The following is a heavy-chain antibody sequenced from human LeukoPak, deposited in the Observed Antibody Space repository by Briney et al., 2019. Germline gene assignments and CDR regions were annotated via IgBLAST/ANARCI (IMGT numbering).Heavy chain of an antibody. CDR1: GGSISSYY. CDR2: IYTSGST. CDR3: ARDGGTVTTRAYYYYYYYMDV. Sequence: SETLSLTCTVSGGSISSYYWSWIRQPAGKGLEWIGRIYTSGSTNYNPSLKSRVTMSVDTSKNQFSLKLSSVTAADTAVYYCARDGGTVTTRAYYYYYYYMDVWGKGTTVTVSS. J-gene: IGHJ6*03. V-gene: IGHV4-4*07. D-gene: IGHD4-17*01.